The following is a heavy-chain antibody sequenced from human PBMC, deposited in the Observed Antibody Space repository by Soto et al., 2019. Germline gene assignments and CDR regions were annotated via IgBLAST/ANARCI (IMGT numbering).Heavy chain of an antibody. Sequence: PSETLSLTCTVSGGSISSSSYYWGWIRQPPGKGLEWIGSIYYSGSTYYKKSLKSQVTKSVDTSKKQLSMKMSSMTAADTAVYYCARRLYYDSSGFEGGGMDVWGQGTTVT. D-gene: IGHD3-22*01. CDR2: IYYSGST. J-gene: IGHJ6*02. CDR3: ARRLYYDSSGFEGGGMDV. CDR1: GGSISSSSYY. V-gene: IGHV4-39*01.